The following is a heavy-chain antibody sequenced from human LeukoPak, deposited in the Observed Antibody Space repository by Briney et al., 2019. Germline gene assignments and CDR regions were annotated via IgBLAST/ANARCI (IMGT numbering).Heavy chain of an antibody. D-gene: IGHD2-15*01. J-gene: IGHJ4*02. V-gene: IGHV1-2*06. Sequence: ASVKVSCKASGYTFTGYYMHWVRQAPGQGLEWMGRINPNSGGTNYAQKFQGRVTMTRDTSISTAYMELSRLRSDDPAVYYCARGEGYCSGGSCYIFDYWGQGTLVTVSS. CDR2: INPNSGGT. CDR3: ARGEGYCSGGSCYIFDY. CDR1: GYTFTGYY.